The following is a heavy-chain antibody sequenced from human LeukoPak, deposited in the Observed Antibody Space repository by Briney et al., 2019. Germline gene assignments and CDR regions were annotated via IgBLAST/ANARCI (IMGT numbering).Heavy chain of an antibody. CDR1: GYIFTTYF. J-gene: IGHJ3*01. V-gene: IGHV1-46*01. CDR2: INPDGGNT. D-gene: IGHD5-24*01. CDR3: ARIRDGYNDAYDL. Sequence: ASVKVSCKASGYIFTTYFMHWLRQAPGQVLEWMGLINPDGGNTNYAQNFQGRVTLTRDTSTSTVYMELSSLRSEDTAIYYCARIRDGYNDAYDLWGQGTVVTVPS.